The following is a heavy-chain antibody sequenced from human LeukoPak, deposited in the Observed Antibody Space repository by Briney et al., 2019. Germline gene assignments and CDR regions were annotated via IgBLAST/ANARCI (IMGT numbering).Heavy chain of an antibody. Sequence: SETLSLTCTVSGGSISSSSYYWGWIRQPPGKGLEWIGSIYYSGSTYYNPSLKSRVTISVGTSKNQFSLKLSSVTAADTAVYYCAREDSGYCSSTSCYSPYYYYYMDVWGKGTTVTVSS. CDR2: IYYSGST. CDR3: AREDSGYCSSTSCYSPYYYYYMDV. CDR1: GGSISSSSYY. V-gene: IGHV4-39*07. J-gene: IGHJ6*03. D-gene: IGHD2-2*03.